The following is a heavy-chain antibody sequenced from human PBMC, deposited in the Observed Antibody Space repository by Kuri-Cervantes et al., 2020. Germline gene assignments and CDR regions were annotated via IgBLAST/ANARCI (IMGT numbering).Heavy chain of an antibody. CDR2: MSYDGNNK. D-gene: IGHD6-13*01. Sequence: GESLKISCAASGFTFSSYAVHWVRQAPGKGLEWVAVMSYDGNNKYFADSVKGRFTISRDNSKNTLYLQMNSLRAEDTAVYYCARDPASRSAGRTNYFDYWGQGTLVTVSS. CDR1: GFTFSSYA. CDR3: ARDPASRSAGRTNYFDY. J-gene: IGHJ4*02. V-gene: IGHV3-30-3*01.